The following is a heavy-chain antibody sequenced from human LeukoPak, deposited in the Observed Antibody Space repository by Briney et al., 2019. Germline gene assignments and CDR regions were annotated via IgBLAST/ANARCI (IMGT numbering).Heavy chain of an antibody. J-gene: IGHJ4*02. Sequence: ASVKVSCKASGYTFSSYYMHWVRHAPGQGLEWMGIISPSGDYTRYAQKLQGRVSMTLDTSTSTVYMELNSLESEDTAMYYCARDNSGWSVDYWGQGTLVTVTS. CDR2: ISPSGDYT. V-gene: IGHV1-46*04. CDR1: GYTFSSYY. CDR3: ARDNSGWSVDY. D-gene: IGHD6-19*01.